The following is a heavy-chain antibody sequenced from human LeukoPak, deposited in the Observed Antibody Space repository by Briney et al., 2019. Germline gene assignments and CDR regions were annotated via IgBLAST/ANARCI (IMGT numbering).Heavy chain of an antibody. CDR1: GFTFSSYS. J-gene: IGHJ6*02. V-gene: IGHV3-48*04. CDR2: ISSSSSTI. D-gene: IGHD3-16*02. Sequence: GGSLRLSCAASGFTFSSYSMNWVRQAPGKGLEWVSYISSSSSTIYYADSVKGRFTISRDNAKNSLYLQMNSLRAEDTAVYYCARDEEGLRLGELSLPDYYYGMDVWGQGTTVTVSS. CDR3: ARDEEGLRLGELSLPDYYYGMDV.